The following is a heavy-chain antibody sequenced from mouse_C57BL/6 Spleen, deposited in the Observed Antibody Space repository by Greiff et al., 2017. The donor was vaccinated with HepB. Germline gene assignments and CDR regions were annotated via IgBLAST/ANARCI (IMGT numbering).Heavy chain of an antibody. Sequence: EVQLQQSGPELVKPGASVKMSCKASGYTFTDYNMHWVKQSHGKSLEWIGYINPNNGGTSYNQKFKGKATLTVNKSSSTAYMELRSLTSEDSAVYYCVCSYYDHEEAWFAYWGQGTLVTVSA. J-gene: IGHJ3*01. CDR1: GYTFTDYN. CDR3: VCSYYDHEEAWFAY. D-gene: IGHD2-4*01. V-gene: IGHV1-22*01. CDR2: INPNNGGT.